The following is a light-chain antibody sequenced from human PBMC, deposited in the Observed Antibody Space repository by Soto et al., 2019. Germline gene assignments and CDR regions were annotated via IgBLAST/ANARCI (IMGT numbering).Light chain of an antibody. J-gene: IGKJ5*01. CDR2: DVS. Sequence: EIMLTQSPATLSLSPGERATLPCRASQSVSSYLAWYQQKPGQAPRLLIYDVSTRATGIPARFGGSGSRTDFILTISSLEPEDFAVYYCQQRSNWPITFGQGTRLEI. V-gene: IGKV3-11*01. CDR3: QQRSNWPIT. CDR1: QSVSSY.